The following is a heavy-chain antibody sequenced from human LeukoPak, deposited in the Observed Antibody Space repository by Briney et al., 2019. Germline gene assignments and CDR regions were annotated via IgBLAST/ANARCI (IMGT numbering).Heavy chain of an antibody. J-gene: IGHJ6*02. Sequence: GGSLRLSCAASGLAFSGYAMSWVRQAPGKGLEWVSGISGSGGSVYYADSVKGRFTISRDNSKNTLYLQMNSLRAEDTAVYYCARGGSGYYFGREYYGMDVWGQGTTVTVSS. CDR2: ISGSGGSV. CDR1: GLAFSGYA. D-gene: IGHD3-3*01. V-gene: IGHV3-23*01. CDR3: ARGGSGYYFGREYYGMDV.